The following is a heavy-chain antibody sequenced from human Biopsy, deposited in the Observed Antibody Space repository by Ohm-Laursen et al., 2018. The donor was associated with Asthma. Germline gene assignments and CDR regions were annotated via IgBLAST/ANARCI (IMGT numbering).Heavy chain of an antibody. J-gene: IGHJ6*02. Sequence: GASVTVSCKAPGGTFSNFAISWVRQAPGQGLEWLGGIMTVFGTTNYAQKFQGRVTITADESTSTAYMEVTSLRSGDTAIYYCARCQVGYSSGWSLLLKKIYYSGMDVWGQGTAVTVSS. CDR2: IMTVFGTT. V-gene: IGHV1-69*13. CDR1: GGTFSNFA. D-gene: IGHD6-19*01. CDR3: ARCQVGYSSGWSLLLKKIYYSGMDV.